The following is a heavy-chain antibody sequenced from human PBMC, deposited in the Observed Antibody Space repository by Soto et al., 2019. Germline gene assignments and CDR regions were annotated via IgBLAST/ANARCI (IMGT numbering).Heavy chain of an antibody. CDR1: GNSISSAYF. D-gene: IGHD2-15*01. V-gene: IGHV4-38-2*01. CDR3: ARLPFCSGGSCSYFDY. Sequence: SETLSLTCAVSGNSISSAYFWAWIRQPPGKGLEYIGSIYHSGSTYYNPSLKSRVTISVDMSRSQFSLKLSSVTATDTAVYYCARLPFCSGGSCSYFDYWGQGTLVIVSS. J-gene: IGHJ4*02. CDR2: IYHSGST.